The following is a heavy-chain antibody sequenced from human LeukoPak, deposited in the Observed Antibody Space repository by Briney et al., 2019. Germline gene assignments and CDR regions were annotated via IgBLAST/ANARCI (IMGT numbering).Heavy chain of an antibody. D-gene: IGHD3-16*01. V-gene: IGHV4-59*08. CDR2: IYYSGST. J-gene: IGHJ4*02. Sequence: SETLSLTCTVSGGSISSYYWSWIRQPPGKGLEWIGYIYYSGSTNYNPSLKSRVTISVDTSKNQFSLKLSSVTAADTAVYYCARGLRGRKTVYFDYWGQGTLVTVSS. CDR3: ARGLRGRKTVYFDY. CDR1: GGSISSYY.